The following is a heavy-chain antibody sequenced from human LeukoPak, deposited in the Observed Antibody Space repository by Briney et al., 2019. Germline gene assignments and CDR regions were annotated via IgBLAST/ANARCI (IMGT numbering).Heavy chain of an antibody. J-gene: IGHJ4*02. Sequence: PGGSLRLSCAASGFTFSDYSMNWVRRAPGKGLEWVSFISNDGETTYYTDSVRGRLTISRDNAKKSLFLQMSTLTVDDTAEYYCARDSGVYCRISTCYTHFDFWGQGTLVSVAS. V-gene: IGHV3-48*01. CDR2: ISNDGETT. CDR1: GFTFSDYS. CDR3: ARDSGVYCRISTCYTHFDF. D-gene: IGHD2-2*01.